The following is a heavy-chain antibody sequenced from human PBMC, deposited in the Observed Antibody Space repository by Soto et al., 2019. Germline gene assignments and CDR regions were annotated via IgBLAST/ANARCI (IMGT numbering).Heavy chain of an antibody. CDR3: AKDRISQWPDYFDY. CDR2: ISGSGGST. V-gene: IGHV3-23*01. D-gene: IGHD6-19*01. J-gene: IGHJ4*02. Sequence: GRFLRLSCGASGFTFSSYAMSWVRQAQGKGLEWVSAISGSGGSTYYADSVKGRFTISRDNSKNTLYLQMNSLRAEDTAVYYCAKDRISQWPDYFDYWGQGTLVTVSS. CDR1: GFTFSSYA.